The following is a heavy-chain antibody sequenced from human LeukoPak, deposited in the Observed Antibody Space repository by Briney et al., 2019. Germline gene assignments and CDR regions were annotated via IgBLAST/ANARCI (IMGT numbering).Heavy chain of an antibody. V-gene: IGHV4-59*01. Sequence: PSETLSLTCTVSGGSISSYYWSWLRQPPGKGLEWIGYIYYSGSTNYNPSLKSRVTISVDTSKNQFSLKLSSVTAADTAVYYCARGRVYYDSSGYYFDAFDIWGQGTMVTVSS. CDR3: ARGRVYYDSSGYYFDAFDI. J-gene: IGHJ3*02. CDR1: GGSISSYY. CDR2: IYYSGST. D-gene: IGHD3-22*01.